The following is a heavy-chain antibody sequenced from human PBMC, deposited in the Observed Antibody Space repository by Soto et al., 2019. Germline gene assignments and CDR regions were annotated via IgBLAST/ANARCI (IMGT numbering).Heavy chain of an antibody. V-gene: IGHV4-34*01. CDR3: ARGGNEVPAAIGYYYYYGMDV. D-gene: IGHD2-2*01. CDR2: INHSGST. J-gene: IGHJ6*02. Sequence: SETLSLTCAVYGGSFSGYYWSWIRQPPGKGLEWIGEINHSGSTNYNPSLKSRVTISVDTSKNQFSLKLSSVTAADTAVYYCARGGNEVPAAIGYYYYYGMDVWGQGXTVTVSS. CDR1: GGSFSGYY.